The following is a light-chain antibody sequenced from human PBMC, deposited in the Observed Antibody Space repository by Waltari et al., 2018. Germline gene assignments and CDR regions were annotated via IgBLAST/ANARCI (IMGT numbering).Light chain of an antibody. V-gene: IGKV3-11*01. J-gene: IGKJ4*01. CDR3: QQRSNWLT. Sequence: EIVLTQSPATLSLSPGERATLSCRASQSVSSYLAWYQQKPGQAPRLLIYDASNRATGIPARFSGSGSGTDFTLTISSLEPEDVAVYDCQQRSNWLTFGGGTKVEIK. CDR2: DAS. CDR1: QSVSSY.